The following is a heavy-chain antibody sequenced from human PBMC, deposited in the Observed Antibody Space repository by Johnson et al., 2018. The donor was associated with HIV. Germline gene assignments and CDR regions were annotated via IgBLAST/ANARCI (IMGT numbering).Heavy chain of an antibody. V-gene: IGHV3-73*01. CDR1: GFTVSSNY. J-gene: IGHJ3*02. Sequence: VQLVESGGGLVQPGGSLRLSCAVSGFTVSSNYITWVRQASGKGLEWVGRIRSKANSYATAYAASVKGRFTISRDNSKNTLYLQMNSLRAEDTAVYYCAKDRRGKQQLVTGNDAFDIWGQGTMVTVSS. CDR3: AKDRRGKQQLVTGNDAFDI. D-gene: IGHD6-13*01. CDR2: IRSKANSYAT.